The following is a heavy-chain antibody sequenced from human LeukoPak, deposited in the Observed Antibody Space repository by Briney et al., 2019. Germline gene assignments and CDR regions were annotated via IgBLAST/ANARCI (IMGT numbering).Heavy chain of an antibody. D-gene: IGHD3-22*01. J-gene: IGHJ4*02. V-gene: IGHV4-59*01. CDR2: IYYSGST. Sequence: SETLSLTCTVSGGSISSYYWSWIRQPPGKGLEWIGYIYYSGSTNYNPSLKSRVTISVDTSKNQFSLKLSSVTAADTAVYYCARAEHLVPNYYDSSGYYYTLGYWGQGTLVTVSS. CDR1: GGSISSYY. CDR3: ARAEHLVPNYYDSSGYYYTLGY.